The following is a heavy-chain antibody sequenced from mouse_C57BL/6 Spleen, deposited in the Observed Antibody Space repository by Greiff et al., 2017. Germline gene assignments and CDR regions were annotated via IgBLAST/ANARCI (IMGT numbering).Heavy chain of an antibody. CDR2: FYPGSGSI. V-gene: IGHV1-62-2*01. D-gene: IGHD2-1*01. CDR1: GYTFTEYP. Sequence: VQLQQSGAELVKPGASVTLSCTASGYTFTEYPIHWVKQRSGQGLEWIGWFYPGSGSIKYNEKFKDKGTLPADKSSSTVYMELSRLTSEDSAVYIGARHEIALYGNYDYWGQGTTLTVSS. J-gene: IGHJ2*01. CDR3: ARHEIALYGNYDY.